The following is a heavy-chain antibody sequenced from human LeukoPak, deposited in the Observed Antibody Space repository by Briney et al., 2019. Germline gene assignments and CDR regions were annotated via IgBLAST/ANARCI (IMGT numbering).Heavy chain of an antibody. Sequence: GGSLRLSCAASGFTFSSYSMNWVRQAPGKGLEWVSSISSSSSYIYYADSVKGRFTISRDNAKNSLYLQMNSLRAEDTAVYYCASTNPQDIVVVPADDYYFDYWGQGTLVTVSS. CDR1: GFTFSSYS. D-gene: IGHD2-2*01. J-gene: IGHJ4*02. CDR2: ISSSSSYI. CDR3: ASTNPQDIVVVPADDYYFDY. V-gene: IGHV3-21*01.